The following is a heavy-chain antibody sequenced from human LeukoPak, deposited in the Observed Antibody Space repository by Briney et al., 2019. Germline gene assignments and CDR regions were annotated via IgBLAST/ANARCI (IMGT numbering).Heavy chain of an antibody. CDR2: IGASGSTI. CDR3: ARDRSWIQLSD. D-gene: IGHD5-18*01. J-gene: IGHJ4*02. V-gene: IGHV3-11*04. CDR1: GFSFSDYY. Sequence: PGGSLRLSCAASGFSFSDYYMSWIRQAPGKGLEWVSYIGASGSTIYYADSVKGRFTISRDNSKNTRYLQMNSLRAEDTAVYYCARDRSWIQLSDWGQGTLVTVSS.